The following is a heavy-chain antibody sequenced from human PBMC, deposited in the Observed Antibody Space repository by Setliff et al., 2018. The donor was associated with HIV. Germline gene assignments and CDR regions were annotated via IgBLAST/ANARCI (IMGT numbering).Heavy chain of an antibody. J-gene: IGHJ6*02. CDR2: IYYSGST. D-gene: IGHD2-2*01. V-gene: IGHV4-30-4*08. Sequence: SETLSLTCTVSGDSISSGDYYWSWIRQPPGKGLEWIGNIYYSGSTYYNPSLKSRVTISVDTSKNQFSLKLSSVTAADTAVYYCARGGCSSTSCYNYYYYGMDVWGQGTTVTVSS. CDR1: GDSISSGDYY. CDR3: ARGGCSSTSCYNYYYYGMDV.